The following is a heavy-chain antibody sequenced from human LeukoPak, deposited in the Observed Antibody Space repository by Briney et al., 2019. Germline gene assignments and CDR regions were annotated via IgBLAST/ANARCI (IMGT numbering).Heavy chain of an antibody. CDR3: ARGRGIAVAGTWDYFDY. Sequence: KPSETLSLTCAVYGGSFSGYYWSWIRQPPGKGLEWIGEINHSGSTNYNPSLKSRVTISVDTSKNQFSLKLSSVTAADTAVYYCARGRGIAVAGTWDYFDYWGQGTLVTVSS. CDR1: GGSFSGYY. D-gene: IGHD6-19*01. V-gene: IGHV4-34*01. J-gene: IGHJ4*02. CDR2: INHSGST.